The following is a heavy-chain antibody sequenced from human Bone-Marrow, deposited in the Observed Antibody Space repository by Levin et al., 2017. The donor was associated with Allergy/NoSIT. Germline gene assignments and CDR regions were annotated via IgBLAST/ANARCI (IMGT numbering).Heavy chain of an antibody. CDR1: GYTFTSYA. CDR2: INAGNGNT. V-gene: IGHV1-3*01. D-gene: IGHD2-15*01. Sequence: GESLKISCKASGYTFTSYAMHWVRQAPGQRLEWMGWINAGNGNTKYSQKFQGRVTITRDTSASTAYMELSSLRSEDTAVYYCARRYCSGGSCYSYYFDYWGQGTLVTVSS. CDR3: ARRYCSGGSCYSYYFDY. J-gene: IGHJ4*02.